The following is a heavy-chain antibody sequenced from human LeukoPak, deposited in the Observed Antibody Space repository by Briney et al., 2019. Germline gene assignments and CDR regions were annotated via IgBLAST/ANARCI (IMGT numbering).Heavy chain of an antibody. D-gene: IGHD6-19*01. J-gene: IGHJ6*03. CDR2: ISRSGSTI. CDR1: GFTFSDYY. CDR3: ARDHSSGPSYYYYMDV. V-gene: IGHV3-11*04. Sequence: GGSLRLSCAASGFTFSDYYMSWIRQAPGKGLEWLSYISRSGSTIYYVDSVKGRFTVSRDNAKNSLYLRMNSLRAEDTAVYFCARDHSSGPSYYYYMDVWGKGTTVTVS.